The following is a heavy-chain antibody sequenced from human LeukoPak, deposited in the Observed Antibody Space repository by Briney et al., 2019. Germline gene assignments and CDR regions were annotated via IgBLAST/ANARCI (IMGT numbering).Heavy chain of an antibody. V-gene: IGHV4-30-2*01. CDR1: GGSISSGGYY. CDR2: IYHSGST. D-gene: IGHD6-13*01. J-gene: IGHJ6*03. Sequence: PSETLSLTCTVSGGSISSGGYYWSWIRQPPGKGLGWIGYIYHSGSTYYNPSLKSRVTISVDRSKNQFSLKLSSVTAADTAVYYCARDLATGYSTSYYYYMDVWGKGTTVTVSS. CDR3: ARDLATGYSTSYYYYMDV.